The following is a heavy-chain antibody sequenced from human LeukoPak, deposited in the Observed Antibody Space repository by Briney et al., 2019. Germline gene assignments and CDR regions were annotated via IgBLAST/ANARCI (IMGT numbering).Heavy chain of an antibody. CDR1: GFTFSSYA. J-gene: IGHJ4*02. Sequence: GGSLRLSCAASGFTFSSYAMSWVRQAPGKGLEWVSAISGSGGSTYYADSVKGRFTISRDNSKNTLYLQMNSLRAEDTAVYYCAKDHPRYGDYPYYFDYWGQGTLVTVSS. V-gene: IGHV3-23*01. D-gene: IGHD4-17*01. CDR2: ISGSGGST. CDR3: AKDHPRYGDYPYYFDY.